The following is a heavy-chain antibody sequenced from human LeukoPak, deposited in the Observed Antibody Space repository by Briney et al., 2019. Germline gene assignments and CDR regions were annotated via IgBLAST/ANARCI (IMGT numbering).Heavy chain of an antibody. CDR2: IKQDGGAT. V-gene: IGHV3-7*01. D-gene: IGHD3-3*01. Sequence: AGGSLRLSCAASGFSFSTYWMSWVRQAPGKGLEGVANIKQDGGATYYMDFLKGRFTVSRDNAKNSLYVQMNSLRAEDTAVYYCARDRLTTTMFGEATDLELDYWGQGTLVTVSS. CDR3: ARDRLTTTMFGEATDLELDY. J-gene: IGHJ4*02. CDR1: GFSFSTYW.